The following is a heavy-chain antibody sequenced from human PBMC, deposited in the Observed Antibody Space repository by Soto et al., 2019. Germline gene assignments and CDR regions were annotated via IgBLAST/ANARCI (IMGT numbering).Heavy chain of an antibody. D-gene: IGHD1-26*01. CDR2: VSGNSGNK. J-gene: IGHJ5*01. Sequence: ASVKDSCKTSCYMFTTYGISWVRQVPGQGLEWMAWVSGNSGNKKYAQKFQDRVTMTIDTSTSTVYMEFRSLTADDTAIYYCGRAGWGFESRRLQSWG. V-gene: IGHV1-18*04. CDR1: CYMFTTYG. CDR3: GRAGWGFESRRLQS.